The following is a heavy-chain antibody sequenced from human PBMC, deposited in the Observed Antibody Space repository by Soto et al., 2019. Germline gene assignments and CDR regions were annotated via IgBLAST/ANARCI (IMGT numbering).Heavy chain of an antibody. J-gene: IGHJ5*02. V-gene: IGHV1-2*02. CDR1: GYTFTGYF. CDR2: INTNSGAT. Sequence: QVQLMQSGAEMKKPGASVKVSCKASGYTFTGYFMHWVRQAPGQGLEWMGWINTNSGATKYAHKFQGRDTMTRDTSISTAYMELSGLTSDDTAVYFCARGGGTILAPLPWGQGTLVTVSS. D-gene: IGHD3-3*01. CDR3: ARGGGTILAPLP.